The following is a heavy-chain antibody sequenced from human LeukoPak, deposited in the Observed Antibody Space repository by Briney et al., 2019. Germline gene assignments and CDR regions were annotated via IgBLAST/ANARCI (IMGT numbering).Heavy chain of an antibody. CDR3: ARDPSNSSGYHAHFDS. Sequence: ASVKVSCKASGYTFTHHGISWVRRAPGQGLEWMGWISCYNADTIYAQNVQGRVTMTTDASTRTVYMELRNLRSDDTAMYFCARDPSNSSGYHAHFDSWGQGTLVTVSS. J-gene: IGHJ4*02. V-gene: IGHV1-18*01. CDR1: GYTFTHHG. D-gene: IGHD3-22*01. CDR2: ISCYNADT.